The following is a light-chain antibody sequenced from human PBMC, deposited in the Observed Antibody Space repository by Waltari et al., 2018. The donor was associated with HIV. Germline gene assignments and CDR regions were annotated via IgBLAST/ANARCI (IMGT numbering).Light chain of an antibody. CDR3: QQYHNWPYT. CDR1: QSVNTN. J-gene: IGKJ2*01. CDR2: GAP. V-gene: IGKV3-15*01. Sequence: EIVMRQSPATLPVSPGERATLSCRASQSVNTNLAWYHQKPGQAPRLLIYGAPTRATGIPGRLSGSGSGTEFTLTISSLQSEDLAVYYCQQYHNWPYTFGQGTKLEIK.